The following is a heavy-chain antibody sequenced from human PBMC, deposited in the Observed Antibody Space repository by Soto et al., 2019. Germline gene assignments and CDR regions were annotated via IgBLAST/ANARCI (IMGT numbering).Heavy chain of an antibody. Sequence: EVQLVESGGGLVQPGGSLRLSCAASGFSFRNYAMHWVRRAPGKGLEWVSGISWHSGTIGYADSVRGRFTISRDNAKNSLYLQMNSLRPEDTALYYCVKEKLYSNYEYYFDYWGQGTLVTVSS. CDR2: ISWHSGTI. CDR1: GFSFRNYA. J-gene: IGHJ4*02. CDR3: VKEKLYSNYEYYFDY. D-gene: IGHD4-4*01. V-gene: IGHV3-9*01.